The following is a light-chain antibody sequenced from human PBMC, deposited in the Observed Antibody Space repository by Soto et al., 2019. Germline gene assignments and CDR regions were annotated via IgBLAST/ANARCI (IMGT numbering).Light chain of an antibody. V-gene: IGLV6-57*04. CDR2: EDN. CDR3: QSYDSTNPVV. Sequence: NFMLTQPHSVSESPGKTVTISCTRISGSIASNYVQWYQQRPGSAPTTVIYEDNQRPSGVPDRFSGSIDSSSNSASLTISGLKTEDEADYYCQSYDSTNPVVFGGGTKLTV. CDR1: SGSIASNY. J-gene: IGLJ2*01.